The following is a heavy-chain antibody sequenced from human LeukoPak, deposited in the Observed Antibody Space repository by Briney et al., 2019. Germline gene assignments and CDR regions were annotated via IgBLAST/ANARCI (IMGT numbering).Heavy chain of an antibody. CDR3: ATGEGEPNYFDY. CDR1: GYTLTELS. D-gene: IGHD1-26*01. J-gene: IGHJ4*02. V-gene: IGHV1-24*01. CDR2: FDPEDGET. Sequence: GASVKVSCRVSGYTLTELSMHWVRQAPGKGLEWMGGFDPEDGETIYAQKFQGRVTMTEDTSTDTAYMELSSLRSEDTAVYYCATGEGEPNYFDYWGQGTLVTVSS.